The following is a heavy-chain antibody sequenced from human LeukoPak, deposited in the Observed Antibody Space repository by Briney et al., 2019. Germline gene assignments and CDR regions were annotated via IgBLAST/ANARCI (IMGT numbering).Heavy chain of an antibody. CDR1: GFTFSSYG. J-gene: IGHJ4*02. V-gene: IGHV3-33*01. Sequence: GSLRLSCAASGFTFSSYGMHWVRQAPGEGLEWVAVIWYDGSNKYYADSVKGRFTISRDNSKNTLYLQMNSLRAEDTAVYYCARTPSSGWYYFDYWGQGTLVTVSS. CDR2: IWYDGSNK. D-gene: IGHD6-19*01. CDR3: ARTPSSGWYYFDY.